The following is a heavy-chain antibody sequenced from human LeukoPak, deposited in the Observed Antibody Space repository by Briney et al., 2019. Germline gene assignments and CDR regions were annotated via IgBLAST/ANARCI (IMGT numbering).Heavy chain of an antibody. CDR1: GYTFTNYG. J-gene: IGHJ4*02. V-gene: IGHV1-18*01. Sequence: ASVKVSCKASGYTFTNYGISWVRQAPGQGLEWMGWISAYNGNTNYAQKLQDRVTMTTVTSTSTAYMELSSLRSDDTAVYFCARSQSRPYDYDDYGCWGQGTLVAVSS. D-gene: IGHD4-17*01. CDR3: ARSQSRPYDYDDYGC. CDR2: ISAYNGNT.